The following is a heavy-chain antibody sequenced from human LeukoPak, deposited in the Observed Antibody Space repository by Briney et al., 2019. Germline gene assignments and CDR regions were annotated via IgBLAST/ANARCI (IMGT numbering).Heavy chain of an antibody. Sequence: GGSLRLSCAASGFTFSSYAMSWVRQAPGKGLEWVSAISGSGGSTYYADSVKGRFTISRDNSKNTLYLQMNSLRAEDTAVYYCAKDHSDFWSGYVFDYWGQGPLVTVSS. CDR3: AKDHSDFWSGYVFDY. V-gene: IGHV3-23*01. CDR1: GFTFSSYA. J-gene: IGHJ4*02. D-gene: IGHD3-3*01. CDR2: ISGSGGST.